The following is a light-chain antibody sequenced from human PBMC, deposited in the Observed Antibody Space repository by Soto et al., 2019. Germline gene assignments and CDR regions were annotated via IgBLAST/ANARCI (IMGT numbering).Light chain of an antibody. Sequence: QSVLTQPPSVSGAPGQRVTISCTGSSSNIGAGYDVHWYQQHPGKAPKLMIYEGSKRPSGVSNRFSGSKSGNTASLTISGLQAEDEADYYCCPYAGSSTLVFGTGTKVTVL. CDR1: SSNIGAGYD. J-gene: IGLJ1*01. V-gene: IGLV2-23*01. CDR3: CPYAGSSTLV. CDR2: EGS.